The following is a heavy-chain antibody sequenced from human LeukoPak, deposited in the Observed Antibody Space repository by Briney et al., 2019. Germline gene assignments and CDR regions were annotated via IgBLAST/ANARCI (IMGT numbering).Heavy chain of an antibody. CDR3: ARGPLSNSGSYRTYYYYGMDV. D-gene: IGHD1-26*01. Sequence: ASVKVFCKASGYTFTSYGISWVRQAPGQGLEWMGWISAYNGNTNYAQKLQGRVTMTTDTSTSTAYMELRSLRSDDTAVYYCARGPLSNSGSYRTYYYYGMDVWGQGTTVTVSS. J-gene: IGHJ6*02. CDR2: ISAYNGNT. V-gene: IGHV1-18*01. CDR1: GYTFTSYG.